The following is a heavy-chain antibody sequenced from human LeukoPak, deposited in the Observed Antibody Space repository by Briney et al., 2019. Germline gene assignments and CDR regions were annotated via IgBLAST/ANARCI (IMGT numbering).Heavy chain of an antibody. CDR2: ISAYNGNT. CDR1: GYTFTSYG. V-gene: IGHV1-18*04. J-gene: IGHJ4*02. D-gene: IGHD2-15*01. Sequence: GASVKASCKASGYTFTSYGISWVRQAPGQGLEWMGWISAYNGNTNYAQKLQGRVTMTTDTSTSTAYMELRSLRSDDTAVYYCARGDCSGGSCYFGYWGQGTLVTVSS. CDR3: ARGDCSGGSCYFGY.